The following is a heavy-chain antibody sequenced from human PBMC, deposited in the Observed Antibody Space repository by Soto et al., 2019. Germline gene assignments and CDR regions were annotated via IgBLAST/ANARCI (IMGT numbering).Heavy chain of an antibody. CDR3: ARGKYSSPRGGLDV. CDR2: INAGNGNT. V-gene: IGHV1-3*01. Sequence: ASVKVSCKASGYTFTSYAMLWVRQAPGQRLEWMGWINAGNGNTKYSQKFQGRVTITRDTSASTAYMELSSLRSEDTAVYYCARGKYSSPRGGLDVWGQGTPVTVSS. D-gene: IGHD4-4*01. J-gene: IGHJ6*02. CDR1: GYTFTSYA.